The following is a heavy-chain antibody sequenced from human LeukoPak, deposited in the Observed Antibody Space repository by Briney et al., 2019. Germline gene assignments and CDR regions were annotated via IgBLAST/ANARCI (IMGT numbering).Heavy chain of an antibody. CDR2: IIPIFGTA. CDR3: ARDSDDSSGYYYWYFDL. J-gene: IGHJ2*01. D-gene: IGHD3-22*01. Sequence: ASVKVSCKASGGTFSSYAISWVRQAPGQGLEWMGRIIPIFGTANYAQKFQGRVTITTDESTSTAYMGLSSLRSEDTAVYYCARDSDDSSGYYYWYFDLWGRGTLVTVSS. V-gene: IGHV1-69*05. CDR1: GGTFSSYA.